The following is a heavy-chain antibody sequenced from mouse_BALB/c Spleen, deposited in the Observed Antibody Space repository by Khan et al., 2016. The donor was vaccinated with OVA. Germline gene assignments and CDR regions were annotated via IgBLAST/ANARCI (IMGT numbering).Heavy chain of an antibody. Sequence: EVQLQESGPGLVKPSQSLSLTCTVTGYSITSDYAWNWIRQFPGNKLEWMGYISYSGSTSYHQSLKRRISITQDTSKNQFCLQLNSVTTEDTATYYCARGRTYWGQGTSVTVSS. CDR2: ISYSGST. CDR3: ARGRTY. J-gene: IGHJ4*01. CDR1: GYSITSDYA. V-gene: IGHV3-2*02.